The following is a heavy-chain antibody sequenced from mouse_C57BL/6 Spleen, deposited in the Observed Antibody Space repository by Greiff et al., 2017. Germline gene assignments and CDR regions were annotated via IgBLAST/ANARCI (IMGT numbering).Heavy chain of an antibody. CDR3: TRDFITARFAY. CDR2: IDPETGGT. CDR1: GYTFTDYE. Sequence: VQLQQSGAELVRPGASVTLSCKASGYTFTDYEMHWVKQTPVHGLEWIGAIDPETGGTAYNQKFKGKAILTADKSSSTAYMELRSLTSEDSAVYYCTRDFITARFAYWGQGTLVTVSA. V-gene: IGHV1-15*01. D-gene: IGHD1-1*01. J-gene: IGHJ3*01.